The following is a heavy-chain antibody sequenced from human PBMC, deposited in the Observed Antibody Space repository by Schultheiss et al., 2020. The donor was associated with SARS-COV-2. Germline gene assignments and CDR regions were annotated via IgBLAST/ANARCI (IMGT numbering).Heavy chain of an antibody. CDR2: ISSSGSTI. CDR1: GFTFSSYS. V-gene: IGHV3-48*04. CDR3: ARDREYFDY. Sequence: GGSLRLSCAASGFTFSSYSMNWVRQAPGKGLEWVSYISSSGSTIYYADSVKGRFTISRDNAKNSLYLQMNSLRAEDTAVYYCARDREYFDYWGQGTLVTVSS. J-gene: IGHJ4*02.